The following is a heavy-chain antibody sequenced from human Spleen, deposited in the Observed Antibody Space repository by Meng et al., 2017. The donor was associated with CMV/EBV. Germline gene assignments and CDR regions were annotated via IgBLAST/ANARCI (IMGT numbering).Heavy chain of an antibody. D-gene: IGHD3-10*01. CDR3: ASPLWFGESHYGMDV. J-gene: IGHJ6*02. CDR1: GFTVSSNY. CDR2: IYSGGST. V-gene: IGHV3-53*01. Sequence: GGSLRLSCAASGFTVSSNYMSWVRQAPGKGLEWVSVIYSGGSTYYADSVKGRFTISRDNSKNTLYLQMNSLRAEDTAVYYCASPLWFGESHYGMDVWGQGTTVTVSS.